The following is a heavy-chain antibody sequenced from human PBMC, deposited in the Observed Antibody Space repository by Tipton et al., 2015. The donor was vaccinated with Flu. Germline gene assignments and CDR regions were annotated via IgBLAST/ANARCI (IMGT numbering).Heavy chain of an antibody. CDR3: ARSVAVAAPEWFDP. CDR2: IYYSGST. Sequence: TLSLTCTVSGGSISSYYWSWIRQPPGKGLEWIGYIYYSGSTNYNPSLKSRVTISVDTSKNQFSLKLSSVTAADTAVYYCARSVAVAAPEWFDPWGQGTLVTVSS. D-gene: IGHD6-19*01. J-gene: IGHJ5*02. V-gene: IGHV4-59*01. CDR1: GGSISSYY.